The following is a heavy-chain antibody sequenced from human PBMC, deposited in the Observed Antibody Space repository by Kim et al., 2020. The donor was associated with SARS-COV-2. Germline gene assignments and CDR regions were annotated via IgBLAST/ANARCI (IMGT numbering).Heavy chain of an antibody. J-gene: IGHJ4*02. CDR1: GYTFTSYG. D-gene: IGHD3-10*01. V-gene: IGHV1-18*01. Sequence: ASVKVSCKASGYTFTSYGISWVRQAPGQGLEWMGWISAYNGNTNYAQKLQGRVTMTTDTSTSTAYMELRSLRSDDTAVYYCARNLNSGSTWFGELPSDYWGQGTLVTVSS. CDR3: ARNLNSGSTWFGELPSDY. CDR2: ISAYNGNT.